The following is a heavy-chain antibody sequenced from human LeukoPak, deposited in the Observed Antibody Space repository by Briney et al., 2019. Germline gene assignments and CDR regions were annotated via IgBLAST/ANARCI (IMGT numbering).Heavy chain of an antibody. D-gene: IGHD2-21*01. Sequence: GASVKVSCKASRGTFSSYAISWVRQAPGQGLEWMGRIIPILGMANYAQTFQGRVTITADKSTSTAYMELSSLRSEDTAVYYCARDLGIVVVIAPLGPAFDIWGQGTMVTVSS. CDR2: IIPILGMA. J-gene: IGHJ3*02. V-gene: IGHV1-69*04. CDR1: RGTFSSYA. CDR3: ARDLGIVVVIAPLGPAFDI.